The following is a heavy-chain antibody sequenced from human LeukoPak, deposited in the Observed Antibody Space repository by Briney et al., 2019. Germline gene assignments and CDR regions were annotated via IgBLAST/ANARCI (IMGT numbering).Heavy chain of an antibody. V-gene: IGHV4-34*01. CDR2: INHSGST. D-gene: IGHD4-17*01. Sequence: PSETLSLTCAVYGGSFSGYYWSWIRQPPGKGLEWIGEINHSGSTNYNPSLKSRVTMSVDTSKNQFSLKLSSVTAADTAVYYCAREGEYGDSASHFDYWGQGTLVTVSS. J-gene: IGHJ4*02. CDR3: AREGEYGDSASHFDY. CDR1: GGSFSGYY.